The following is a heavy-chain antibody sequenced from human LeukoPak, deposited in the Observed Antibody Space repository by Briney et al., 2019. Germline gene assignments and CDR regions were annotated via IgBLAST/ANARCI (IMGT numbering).Heavy chain of an antibody. CDR2: INPNSGGT. CDR3: ARILEKVGWIYDAFDI. D-gene: IGHD6-19*01. CDR1: GYAFTGYY. Sequence: ASVKVSCKASGYAFTGYYMHWVRQAPGQGLEWMGWINPNSGGTNYAQKFQGRVTITADESTSTAYMELSSLRSEDTAVYYCARILEKVGWIYDAFDIWGQGTMVTVSS. V-gene: IGHV1-2*02. J-gene: IGHJ3*02.